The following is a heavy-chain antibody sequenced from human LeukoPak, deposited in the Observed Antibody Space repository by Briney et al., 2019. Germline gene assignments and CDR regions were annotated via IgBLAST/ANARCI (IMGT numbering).Heavy chain of an antibody. V-gene: IGHV3-23*01. D-gene: IGHD6-19*01. CDR2: SGSGGTT. CDR1: GFTFSSYG. J-gene: IGHJ4*02. Sequence: GGSLRLSCAASGFTFSSYGMSWVRQAPGKGLEWVSTSGSGGTTYYADSVKGRFTISRVNSKNTLYLHMNSLRAEDTAVYYCAPLAVAGDYFDYWGQGTLVTVSS. CDR3: APLAVAGDYFDY.